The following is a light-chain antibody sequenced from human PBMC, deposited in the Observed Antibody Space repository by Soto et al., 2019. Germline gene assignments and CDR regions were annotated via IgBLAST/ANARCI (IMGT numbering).Light chain of an antibody. Sequence: EIVLTQSPDTLSLSPGESATLSCRASQTFSNTYLAWYQQKPGQAPRLLIYGASSRAPGIPDRVSGSGSGTDFTLTISRVEPEDVAVYYCQQYYGTLPAFGQGTKVEIK. CDR2: GAS. CDR1: QTFSNTY. V-gene: IGKV3-20*01. J-gene: IGKJ1*01. CDR3: QQYYGTLPA.